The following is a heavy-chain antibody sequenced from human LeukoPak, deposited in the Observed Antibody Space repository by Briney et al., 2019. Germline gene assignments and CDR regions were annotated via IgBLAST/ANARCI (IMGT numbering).Heavy chain of an antibody. V-gene: IGHV3-53*01. CDR1: GFTVSSNY. Sequence: GGSLRLSCAASGFTVSSNYMSWVRQAPGKRLEWVSVIYSGGSTYYADSVKGRFTSSRDNSKNTLYLQMNSLRAEDTAVYYCARDGSGSYYSHFDYWGQGTLVTVSS. CDR2: IYSGGST. D-gene: IGHD3-10*01. CDR3: ARDGSGSYYSHFDY. J-gene: IGHJ4*02.